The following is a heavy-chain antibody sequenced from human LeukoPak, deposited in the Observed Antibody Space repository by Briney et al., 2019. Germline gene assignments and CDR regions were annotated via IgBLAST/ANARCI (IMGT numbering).Heavy chain of an antibody. Sequence: KSSETLSLTCTVSGVSISSYYWSWIRQPPEKGLEWIGYIFYTGSTNYNPSLKSRVTISVDTSKNQFSLKLSSVTAADTALYYCASFSGISRFEYWGQGTLVTVSS. CDR3: ASFSGISRFEY. CDR1: GVSISSYY. D-gene: IGHD1-26*01. J-gene: IGHJ4*02. V-gene: IGHV4-59*01. CDR2: IFYTGST.